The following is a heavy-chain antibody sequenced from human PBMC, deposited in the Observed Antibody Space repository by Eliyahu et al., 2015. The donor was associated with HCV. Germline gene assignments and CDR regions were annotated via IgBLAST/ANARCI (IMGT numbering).Heavy chain of an antibody. J-gene: IGHJ3*02. CDR1: GFTFSSXG. Sequence: QVQLVESGGGVVQPGRSLRLSCAASGFTFSSXGXXWVRXXPGKGLEWVAVIWYDGSNKYYADSVKGRFTISRDNSKNTLYLQMNSLRAEDTAVYYCASLTLYGSGSYYNEGPLGHYAFDIWGQGTMVTVSS. CDR2: IWYDGSNK. D-gene: IGHD3-10*01. V-gene: IGHV3-33*01. CDR3: ASLTLYGSGSYYNEGPLGHYAFDI.